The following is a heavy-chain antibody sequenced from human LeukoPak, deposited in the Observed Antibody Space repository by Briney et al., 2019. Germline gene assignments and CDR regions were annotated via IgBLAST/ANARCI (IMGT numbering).Heavy chain of an antibody. Sequence: PSETLSLTCTVSGGSISSYYWSWIRQPPGKGLEWIGYIFNNENTYYNPSLKSRVTMSVDTSKNQLSLKLSSVTAADTAVYYCASLRSSYYSLDYWGQGTLVTVSS. D-gene: IGHD3-22*01. CDR2: IFNNENT. J-gene: IGHJ4*02. V-gene: IGHV4-30-4*01. CDR1: GGSISSYY. CDR3: ASLRSSYYSLDY.